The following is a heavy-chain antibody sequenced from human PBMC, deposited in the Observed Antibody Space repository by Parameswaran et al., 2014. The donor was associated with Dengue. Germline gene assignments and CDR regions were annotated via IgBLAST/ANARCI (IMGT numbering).Heavy chain of an antibody. V-gene: IGHV4-39*01. D-gene: IGHD3-9*01. CDR2: IYYSGST. Sequence: WIRQPPGKGLEWIGSIYYSGSTYYNPSLKSRVTISVDTSKNQFSLKLSSVTAADTAVYYCARRGFDVLWGQGTLVTVSS. CDR3: ARRGFDVL. J-gene: IGHJ4*02.